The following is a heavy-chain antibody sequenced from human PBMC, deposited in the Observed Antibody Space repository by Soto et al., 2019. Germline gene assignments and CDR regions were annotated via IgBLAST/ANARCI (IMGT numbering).Heavy chain of an antibody. Sequence: PGGSLRLSCAASGFTFSSYWMSWVRQAPGKGLEWVANIKQDGSEKYYVDSVKGRFTISRDNAKNSLYLQMNSLRAEDTAVYYCARVPRFHYYYGMDVWGQGTTVTVSS. V-gene: IGHV3-7*03. CDR1: GFTFSSYW. CDR3: ARVPRFHYYYGMDV. J-gene: IGHJ6*02. CDR2: IKQDGSEK. D-gene: IGHD3-3*01.